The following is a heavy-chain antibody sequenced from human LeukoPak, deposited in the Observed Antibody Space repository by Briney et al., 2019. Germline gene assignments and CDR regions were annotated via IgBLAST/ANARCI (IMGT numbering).Heavy chain of an antibody. CDR3: AREPAFDILTGYFFDY. V-gene: IGHV1-18*01. CDR1: GYTFTSYG. J-gene: IGHJ4*02. CDR2: ISAYNGNT. Sequence: ASVKVSCKASGYTFTSYGFSWVRQAPGQGLEWMGWISAYNGNTNYAQKLQGRVTMTTDTSTSTAYMELRSLRSDDTAVYYCAREPAFDILTGYFFDYWGQGTLVTVSS. D-gene: IGHD3-9*01.